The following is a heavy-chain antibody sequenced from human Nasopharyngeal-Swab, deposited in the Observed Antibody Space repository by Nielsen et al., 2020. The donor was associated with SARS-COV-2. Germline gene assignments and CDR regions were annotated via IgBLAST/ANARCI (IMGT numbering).Heavy chain of an antibody. D-gene: IGHD6-13*01. J-gene: IGHJ4*02. CDR2: VLHDGDSQ. V-gene: IGHV3-30-3*01. CDR1: GFTFSRHA. Sequence: GESLKISCAASGFTFSRHAMHWVRQAPGKGLEWVAAVLHDGDSQSYADSVKGRFTISFDNSKNTLYLQMNSLRSEDTAVYYCVRDDGSSWLLDKWGQGTLVTVSA. CDR3: VRDDGSSWLLDK.